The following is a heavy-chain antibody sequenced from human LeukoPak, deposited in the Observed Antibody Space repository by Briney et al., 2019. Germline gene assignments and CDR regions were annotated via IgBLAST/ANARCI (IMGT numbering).Heavy chain of an antibody. D-gene: IGHD5-12*01. CDR1: GGSISSYY. J-gene: IGHJ2*01. CDR2: IYYSGST. V-gene: IGHV4-59*01. CDR3: ATSTGGYAYWYFDL. Sequence: SETLSLTCTVSGGSISSYYWSWIRQPPGKGLEWIGYIYYSGSTNYNPSLKSRVTISVDTSNNQFSLSLSSVTAADTAVYYCATSTGGYAYWYFDLWGRGTLVTVSS.